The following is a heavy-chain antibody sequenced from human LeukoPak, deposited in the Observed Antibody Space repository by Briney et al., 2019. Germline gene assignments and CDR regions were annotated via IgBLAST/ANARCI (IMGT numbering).Heavy chain of an antibody. Sequence: GESLKISCKGSGYSFTSYWIGWVRQMPGKGLEWMGIIYPGDSDTRYSPSFQGQVTISADKSISTAYLQWSSLRASDTAMYYCARQSRDGSKTRGYYFDYWGQGTLVTVSS. CDR1: GYSFTSYW. V-gene: IGHV5-51*01. CDR3: ARQSRDGSKTRGYYFDY. CDR2: IYPGDSDT. D-gene: IGHD3-10*01. J-gene: IGHJ4*02.